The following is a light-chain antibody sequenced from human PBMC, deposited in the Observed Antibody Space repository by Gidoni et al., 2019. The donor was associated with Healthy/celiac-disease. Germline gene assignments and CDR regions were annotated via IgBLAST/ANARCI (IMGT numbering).Light chain of an antibody. V-gene: IGKV1-39*01. CDR3: QQSYSTPQLT. J-gene: IGKJ4*01. Sequence: DIQMTHSPSSLSASVGDRVTITCRASQSISSYLNWYQQKPGKAPKLLIYAASSLQSGVPSRFSGSGSGTEFTLTISSLQPEDFATYYCQQSYSTPQLTFGGGTKVEIK. CDR2: AAS. CDR1: QSISSY.